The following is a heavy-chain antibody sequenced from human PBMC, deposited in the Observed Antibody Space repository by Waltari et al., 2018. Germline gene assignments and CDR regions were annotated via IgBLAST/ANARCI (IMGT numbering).Heavy chain of an antibody. Sequence: QVQLQESGPGLVKPSETLSLTCTVSGGSINNYYWSWIRQPPGKGLEWIGYIYYSGSTTYTPSLKSRVTVSIDTSKNQFSLKLSSVTAADTAVYYCARVSSFRFSGGMDVWGQGTTVTVSS. V-gene: IGHV4-59*01. CDR1: GGSINNYY. CDR3: ARVSSFRFSGGMDV. D-gene: IGHD3-3*01. CDR2: IYYSGST. J-gene: IGHJ6*02.